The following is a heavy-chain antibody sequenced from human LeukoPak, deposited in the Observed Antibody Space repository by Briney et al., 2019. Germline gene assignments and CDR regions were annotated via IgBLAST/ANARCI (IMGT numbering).Heavy chain of an antibody. Sequence: PGGSLRLSCAASGFTFSSYAMSWVRQAPGKGLEWVSAISGSGGSTYYADSVKGRFTISRDNSKNTLYLQMNSLRAEGTAVYYCAKVPYRYSSGWQDYWGQGTLVTVSS. V-gene: IGHV3-23*01. CDR3: AKVPYRYSSGWQDY. CDR2: ISGSGGST. CDR1: GFTFSSYA. J-gene: IGHJ4*02. D-gene: IGHD6-19*01.